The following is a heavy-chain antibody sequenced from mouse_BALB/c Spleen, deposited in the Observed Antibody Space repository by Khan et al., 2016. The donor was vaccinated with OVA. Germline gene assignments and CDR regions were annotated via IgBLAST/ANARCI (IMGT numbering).Heavy chain of an antibody. CDR3: TRHGYVAWFTY. CDR2: IDPFSGDT. J-gene: IGHJ3*01. D-gene: IGHD2-2*01. CDR1: GYSFTTYY. V-gene: IGHV1S135*01. Sequence: VQLKQSGPELMKPGASGKISCKASGYSFTTYYIHCVKQSHGKSLEWIGYIDPFSGDTTYNQKFKGMATLTVDKSSSTAYIHLSNLTSEDSAVYYCTRHGYVAWFTYWGQGTLVTVPA.